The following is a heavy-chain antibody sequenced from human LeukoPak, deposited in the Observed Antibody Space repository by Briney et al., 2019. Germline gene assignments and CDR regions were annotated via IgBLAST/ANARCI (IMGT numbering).Heavy chain of an antibody. D-gene: IGHD6-19*01. J-gene: IGHJ6*02. Sequence: GGSLRLSCAASGFTFNSYAMSWVRQAPGKGLEWVSAISGSGGSTYYADSVKGRFTISRDNSKNTLYLQMNSLRAEDTAVYYCARDKGGIAVAGTGTTSYGMDVWGQGTTVTVSS. CDR3: ARDKGGIAVAGTGTTSYGMDV. V-gene: IGHV3-23*01. CDR1: GFTFNSYA. CDR2: ISGSGGST.